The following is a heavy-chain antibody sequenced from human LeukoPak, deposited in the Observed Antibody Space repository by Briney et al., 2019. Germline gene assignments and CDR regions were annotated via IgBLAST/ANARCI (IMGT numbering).Heavy chain of an antibody. Sequence: PSETLSLTCAVYGGSFSGYYWSWIRQPPGKGLDWIGEINHSGSTNYNPSLKSRVTISVDTSKNQFSLKLSSVTAADTAVYYCARDDFWSRPGDVWGKGTTVTVSS. CDR2: INHSGST. V-gene: IGHV4-34*01. J-gene: IGHJ6*04. CDR1: GGSFSGYY. D-gene: IGHD3-3*01. CDR3: ARDDFWSRPGDV.